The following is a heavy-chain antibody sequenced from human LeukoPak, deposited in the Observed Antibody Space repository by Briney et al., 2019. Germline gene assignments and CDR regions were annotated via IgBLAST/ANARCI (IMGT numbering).Heavy chain of an antibody. J-gene: IGHJ4*02. CDR3: ARAQIWGSYRHRNFFDY. D-gene: IGHD3-16*02. CDR1: GGSFSGYY. Sequence: SETLSLTCAVYGGSFSGYYWSWLRQPPGKGLEWIGEINHSGSTNYNPSLKSRVTISVDTSKNQFSLKLSSVTAADTAVYYCARAQIWGSYRHRNFFDYWGQGTLVTVSS. V-gene: IGHV4-34*01. CDR2: INHSGST.